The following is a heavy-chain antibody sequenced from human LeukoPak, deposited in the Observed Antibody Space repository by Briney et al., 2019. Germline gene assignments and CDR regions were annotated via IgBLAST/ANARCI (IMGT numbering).Heavy chain of an antibody. V-gene: IGHV3-33*01. CDR2: IWYDGSNK. CDR3: ARGAESNYFDS. CDR1: GFTFSSYG. J-gene: IGHJ4*02. D-gene: IGHD6-19*01. Sequence: GGSLRLSCAASGFTFSSYGMHWVRQAPGKGLEWVAVIWYDGSNKYYADSVKGRFTISRDNSKNTLYLQMNSLTDGDTAVYFCARGAESNYFDSWGQGTLVTVS.